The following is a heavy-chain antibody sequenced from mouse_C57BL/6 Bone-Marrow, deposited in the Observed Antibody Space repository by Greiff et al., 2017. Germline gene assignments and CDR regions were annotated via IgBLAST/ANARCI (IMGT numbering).Heavy chain of an antibody. Sequence: VQLQQSGAELVRPGASVTLSCTASGFNIKDDYMHWVKQRPEQGLEWIGWIDPENGDPEYASKFQGKATMTADTSSNTAYLQLSSLTSKDTAVYYCTSLIYYDYGLFAYWGQGTLVTVSA. CDR2: IDPENGDP. V-gene: IGHV14-4*01. D-gene: IGHD2-4*01. J-gene: IGHJ3*01. CDR3: TSLIYYDYGLFAY. CDR1: GFNIKDDY.